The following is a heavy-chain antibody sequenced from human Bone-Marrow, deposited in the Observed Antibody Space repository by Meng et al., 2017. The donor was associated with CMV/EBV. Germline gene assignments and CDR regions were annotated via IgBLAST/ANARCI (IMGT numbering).Heavy chain of an antibody. Sequence: GSLRLSCTVSGGSISSSSYYWGWIRQPPGKGLEWIGSIYYSGSTNYNPSLKSRVTISVDTSKNQFSLKLSSVTAADTAVYYCARGPITILYGMDVWGQGTTVTVSS. D-gene: IGHD3-3*01. J-gene: IGHJ6*02. V-gene: IGHV4-39*07. CDR1: GGSISSSSYY. CDR2: IYYSGST. CDR3: ARGPITILYGMDV.